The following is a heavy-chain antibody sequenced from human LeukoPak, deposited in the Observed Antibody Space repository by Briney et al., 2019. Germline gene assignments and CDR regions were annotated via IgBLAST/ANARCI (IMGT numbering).Heavy chain of an antibody. Sequence: SETLSLTCTVSGGSISSGGYYWSWIRQHPGKGLEWIGSIYYSGSTYYNPSLKSRVTISVDKSKNQFSLKLSSVTAADTAVYYCAGRYYYDSSGYHIALDYWGQGTLVTVSS. J-gene: IGHJ4*02. CDR3: AGRYYYDSSGYHIALDY. D-gene: IGHD3-22*01. CDR2: IYYSGST. V-gene: IGHV4-39*07. CDR1: GGSISSGGYY.